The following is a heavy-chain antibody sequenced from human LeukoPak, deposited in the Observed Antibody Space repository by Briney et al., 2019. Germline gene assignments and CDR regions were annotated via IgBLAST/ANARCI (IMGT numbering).Heavy chain of an antibody. D-gene: IGHD3-9*01. CDR3: ARGRRYDILTGYYPDY. CDR1: GGTFNSYA. V-gene: IGHV1-69*13. CDR2: IIPIFGTT. Sequence: SVKVSCKASGGTFNSYAISWVRQAPGQGLEWMGGIIPIFGTTNYAQKFQGRVTITADESTSTAYMELSSLRSEDTAVYYCARGRRYDILTGYYPDYWGQGTLVTVSS. J-gene: IGHJ4*02.